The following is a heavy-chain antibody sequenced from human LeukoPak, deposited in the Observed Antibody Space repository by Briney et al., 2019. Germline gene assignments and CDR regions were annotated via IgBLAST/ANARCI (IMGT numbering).Heavy chain of an antibody. CDR1: GFTLSNSN. CDR2: ISNSRATI. V-gene: IGHV3-48*01. Sequence: GGSLRLSCAASGFTLSNSNMNWVRQAPGKGLKWIAFISNSRATIYYADSVKGRFTISRDNSKNTLYLQMNSLRAEDTAVYYCANTEQWLPPRPHFDYWGQGTLVTVSS. J-gene: IGHJ4*02. D-gene: IGHD6-19*01. CDR3: ANTEQWLPPRPHFDY.